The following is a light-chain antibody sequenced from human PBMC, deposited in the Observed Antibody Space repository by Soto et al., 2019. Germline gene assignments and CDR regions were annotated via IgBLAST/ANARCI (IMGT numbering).Light chain of an antibody. CDR1: QSVSSNY. Sequence: DIVLTQSPGTLSLSPGERATLSCRTSQSVSSNYLAWYQQKPGQAPRLLIYGASTRATGIPDRFSGSGSGADVTLTISRLEPEDFAVYYCQQYGTSFWTFGQGTKVEIK. V-gene: IGKV3-20*01. CDR3: QQYGTSFWT. CDR2: GAS. J-gene: IGKJ1*01.